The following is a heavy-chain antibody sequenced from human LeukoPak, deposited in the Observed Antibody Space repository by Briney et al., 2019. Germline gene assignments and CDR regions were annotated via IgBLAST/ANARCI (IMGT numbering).Heavy chain of an antibody. J-gene: IGHJ4*02. D-gene: IGHD3-22*01. CDR1: GFTFSSYA. CDR2: ISGRGGST. V-gene: IGHV3-23*01. Sequence: GGSLRLSCAASGFTFSSYAMSWVRQAPGKGLEWVSAISGRGGSTYYADPVKGRFTIPRDNSKNTLYLQMNSLRAEDTAVYYCAKSSSYDDSSGYYFDYWGEGTLVTVSS. CDR3: AKSSSYDDSSGYYFDY.